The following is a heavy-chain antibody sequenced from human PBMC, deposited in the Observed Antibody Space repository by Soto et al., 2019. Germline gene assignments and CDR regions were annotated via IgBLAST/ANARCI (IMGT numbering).Heavy chain of an antibody. CDR2: VYYGGST. D-gene: IGHD4-17*01. Sequence: QLQLQESGPGLVKPSETLSLTCTVSGDSISSSSTYWGWIRQPPGKGLEWIGSVYYGGSTYYNPSLKSRLTISVDTSKNQFSLKVNSVTAADTAVYYCARHDGTVTLNWFDPWGQGTLVTVSS. J-gene: IGHJ5*02. CDR1: GDSISSSSTY. CDR3: ARHDGTVTLNWFDP. V-gene: IGHV4-39*01.